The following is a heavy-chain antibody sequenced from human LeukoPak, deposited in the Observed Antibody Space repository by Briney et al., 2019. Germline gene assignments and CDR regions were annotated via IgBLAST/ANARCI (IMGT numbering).Heavy chain of an antibody. Sequence: GGSLRLSCAASGFTFSSYSMNWVRQAPGKGLEWVSSISSSSSYIYYADSVKGRFTISRDNAKNSLYLQMNSLRAEDTAVYYCAREGGSGWYRDAFDIWGQGTMVTVSS. CDR3: AREGGSGWYRDAFDI. J-gene: IGHJ3*02. D-gene: IGHD6-19*01. V-gene: IGHV3-21*01. CDR2: ISSSSSYI. CDR1: GFTFSSYS.